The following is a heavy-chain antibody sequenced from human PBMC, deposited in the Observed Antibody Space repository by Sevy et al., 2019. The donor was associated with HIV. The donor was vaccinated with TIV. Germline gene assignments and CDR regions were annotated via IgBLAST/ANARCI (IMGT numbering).Heavy chain of an antibody. CDR2: IYYSGST. CDR1: GGSISSYY. D-gene: IGHD1-1*01. Sequence: SETLSLTCTVSGGSISSYYWSWIRQPPGKGLEWIGYIYYSGSTNYNPSLKSRVTISVDTSKNQFSLKLSSVTAADTAVCYCARANPTRDYYYYGMDVWGQGTTVTVSS. V-gene: IGHV4-59*01. J-gene: IGHJ6*02. CDR3: ARANPTRDYYYYGMDV.